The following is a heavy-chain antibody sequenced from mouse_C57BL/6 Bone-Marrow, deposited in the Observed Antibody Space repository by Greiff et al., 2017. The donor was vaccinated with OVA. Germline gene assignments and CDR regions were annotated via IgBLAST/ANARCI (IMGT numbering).Heavy chain of an antibody. CDR1: GYAFSSSW. J-gene: IGHJ4*01. CDR3: ARRGTSYYYYAMDY. Sequence: VQLQQSGPELVKPGASVKISCKASGYAFSSSWMNWVKQRPGKGLEWIGRIYPGDGDTNYNGKFKGKATLTADKSSSTAYMQLSSLTSEDSAVYFCARRGTSYYYYAMDYWGQGTSVTVSS. CDR2: IYPGDGDT. D-gene: IGHD1-1*01. V-gene: IGHV1-82*01.